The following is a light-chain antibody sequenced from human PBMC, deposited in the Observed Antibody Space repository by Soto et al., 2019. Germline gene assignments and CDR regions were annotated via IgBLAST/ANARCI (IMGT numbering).Light chain of an antibody. CDR2: EDY. V-gene: IGLV6-57*01. CDR1: SGSIASNY. Sequence: NFMLTQPHSVSESPGKTVTISCTHSSGSIASNYVQWYQQRPGSSPTTVIYEDYQRPSGVPDRFSGSIDSSSNSASLTISGLETEDEADYYCQSYDATNQVFGGGTKLTVL. CDR3: QSYDATNQV. J-gene: IGLJ3*02.